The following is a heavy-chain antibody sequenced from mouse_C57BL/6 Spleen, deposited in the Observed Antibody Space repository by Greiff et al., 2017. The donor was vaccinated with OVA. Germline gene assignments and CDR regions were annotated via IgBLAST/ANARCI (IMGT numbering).Heavy chain of an antibody. CDR1: GYTFTDYY. V-gene: IGHV1-26*01. Sequence: VQLQQSGPELVKPGASVKISCKASGYTFTDYYMNWVKQSPGKSLEWIGDINPNNGGTSYNQKFKGKATLTVAKSSSTAYMELRSLTSEDSAVXYCARKGSPFITSVVAYMDYWGKGTTVTVSS. D-gene: IGHD1-1*01. J-gene: IGHJ4*01. CDR2: INPNNGGT. CDR3: ARKGSPFITSVVAYMDY.